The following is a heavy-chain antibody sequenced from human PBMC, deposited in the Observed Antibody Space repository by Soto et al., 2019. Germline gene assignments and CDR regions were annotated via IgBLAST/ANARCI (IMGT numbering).Heavy chain of an antibody. CDR2: ISYDGSNK. V-gene: IGHV3-30-3*01. D-gene: IGHD6-13*01. J-gene: IGHJ4*02. CDR3: ASSTFYSSSWSDYFDY. Sequence: GGSLRLSCAASGFTFSSYAMHWVRQAPGKGLEWVAVISYDGSNKYYADSVKGRFTISRDNSKNTLYLQMNSLRGEDTAVYYCASSTFYSSSWSDYFDYWGQGTLVTVSS. CDR1: GFTFSSYA.